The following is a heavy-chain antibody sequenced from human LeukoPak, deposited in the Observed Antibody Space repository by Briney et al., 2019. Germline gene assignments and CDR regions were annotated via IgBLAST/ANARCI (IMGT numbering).Heavy chain of an antibody. D-gene: IGHD4-17*01. CDR3: ARGRVTTSPPFDY. Sequence: PGGSLRLSCEASGFSFSSFWMHWVRQAPGEGLVWVSRLNEDGGITNYADFAKGRFTISRDNARNTLYLQMNSLSADDTAVYYCARGRVTTSPPFDYWGQGTLVTVPS. CDR1: GFSFSSFW. CDR2: LNEDGGIT. J-gene: IGHJ4*02. V-gene: IGHV3-74*01.